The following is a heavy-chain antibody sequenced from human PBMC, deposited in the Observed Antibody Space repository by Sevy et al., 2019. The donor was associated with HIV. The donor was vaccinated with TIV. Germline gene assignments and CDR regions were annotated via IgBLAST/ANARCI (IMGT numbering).Heavy chain of an antibody. V-gene: IGHV3-7*04. CDR3: ARGDYFDRTGLFTDAFEV. D-gene: IGHD3-22*01. CDR2: IKHDGSEH. CDR1: GFTFDKYW. Sequence: GGSLRLSSEASGFTFDKYWMSWVRQAPGKGLEWIGNIKHDGSEHYYVDSVKGRFTISRDNAKKSLYLQMSNLKAEDTAVYYCARGDYFDRTGLFTDAFEVWGRGTMVTVSS. J-gene: IGHJ3*01.